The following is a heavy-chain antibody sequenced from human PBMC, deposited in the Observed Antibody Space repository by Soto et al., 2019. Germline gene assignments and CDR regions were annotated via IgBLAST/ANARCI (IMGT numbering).Heavy chain of an antibody. D-gene: IGHD2-2*01. CDR3: ARFSNAFSYFCFDP. V-gene: IGHV4-31*03. CDR2: ISFRGDT. CDR1: GFSLSTSGVG. J-gene: IGHJ5*02. Sequence: LVNPTQTRTLTCTFSGFSLSTSGVGVGWIRPHPGKGLEWVGYISFRGDTDFNQSLKIRLSMSVDTSDNHFSRNLTSVTSADTAIYFFARFSNAFSYFCFDPWGQGTLVTVSS.